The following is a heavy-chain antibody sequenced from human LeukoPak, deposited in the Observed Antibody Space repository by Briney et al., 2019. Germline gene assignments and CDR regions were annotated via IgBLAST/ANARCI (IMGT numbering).Heavy chain of an antibody. CDR3: ARGRGYSYGYSDY. CDR2: INHSGST. CDR1: GGSFSGYY. V-gene: IGHV4-34*01. Sequence: SETLSLTCAVYGGSFSGYYWSWIRQPPGKRLEWIGEINHSGSTNYNPSLKSRVTISVDTSKNQFSLKLSSVTAADTAVYYCARGRGYSYGYSDYWGQGTLVTVSS. J-gene: IGHJ4*02. D-gene: IGHD5-18*01.